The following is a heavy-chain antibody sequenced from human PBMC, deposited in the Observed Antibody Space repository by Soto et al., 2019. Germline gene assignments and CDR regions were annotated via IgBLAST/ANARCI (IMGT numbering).Heavy chain of an antibody. J-gene: IGHJ3*02. CDR2: ISSSSSYI. CDR3: ARDRWDGTYGAFDI. Sequence: GGSLRLSCAASGFTFSSYSMNWVRQAPGKGLEWVSSISSSSSYIYYADSVKGRFTISRDNAKNSLYLQMNSLRAEDTAVYYCARDRWDGTYGAFDIWGQGTMVTVSS. CDR1: GFTFSSYS. V-gene: IGHV3-21*01. D-gene: IGHD1-7*01.